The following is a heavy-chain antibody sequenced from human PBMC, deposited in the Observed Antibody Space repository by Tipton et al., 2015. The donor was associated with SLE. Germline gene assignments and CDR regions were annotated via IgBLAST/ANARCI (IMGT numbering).Heavy chain of an antibody. D-gene: IGHD3-22*01. J-gene: IGHJ6*02. V-gene: IGHV3-30*18. CDR3: AKELLPLYGMDV. CDR2: IWYDGSNK. CDR1: GFTFSSYG. Sequence: SLRLSRAASGFTFSSYGMHWVRQAPGKGLEWVAVIWYDGSNKYYADSVKGRFTISRDNSKNTLYLQMNSLRVEDTAVYYCAKELLPLYGMDVWGQGTTVTVSS.